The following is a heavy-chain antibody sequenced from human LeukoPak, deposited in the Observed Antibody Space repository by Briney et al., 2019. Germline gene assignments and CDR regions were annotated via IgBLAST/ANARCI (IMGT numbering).Heavy chain of an antibody. D-gene: IGHD2-2*01. V-gene: IGHV3-21*01. J-gene: IGHJ4*02. Sequence: KTGGSLRLSCAASGFTFNSYSMNWVRQTPGKGLEWVSSISSSSGYINYADSVKGRFTVSRDNAKNSLYLQMNSLRAEDTAVYYCARDSGYCSSTGCYVHYFDYWGQGTLVTVSS. CDR3: ARDSGYCSSTGCYVHYFDY. CDR1: GFTFNSYS. CDR2: ISSSSGYI.